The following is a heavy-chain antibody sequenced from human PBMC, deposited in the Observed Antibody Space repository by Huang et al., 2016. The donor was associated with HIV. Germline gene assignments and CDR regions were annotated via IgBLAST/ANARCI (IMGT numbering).Heavy chain of an antibody. CDR1: GFSILIYY. CDR3: AREGITPSGTEVSGFDF. CDR2: VNPSGGGA. Sequence: QVQLVQSGAEVKKPGASVTISCKASGFSILIYYIHWVRQAPGQGLEWMRIVNPSGGGADYAQKFKGRVTMTRDTSTRTLYMELSSRRSEDTAVYYCAREGITPSGTEVSGFDFWGQGTPVSVSS. J-gene: IGHJ5*01. D-gene: IGHD6-13*01. V-gene: IGHV1-46*03.